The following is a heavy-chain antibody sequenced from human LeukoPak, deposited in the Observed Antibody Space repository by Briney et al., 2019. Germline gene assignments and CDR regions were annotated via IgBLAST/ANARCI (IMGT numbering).Heavy chain of an antibody. J-gene: IGHJ4*02. CDR3: ARDPSSSGWYLDY. CDR2: INPNSGGT. Sequence: GASVTVSCKASGYTFTGYYMHWVRQAPGQGLEWMGWINPNSGGTNYAQKFQGRVTMTRDTSISTAYMELSRLRSDDTAVYYCARDPSSSGWYLDYWGQGTLVTVSS. V-gene: IGHV1-2*02. D-gene: IGHD6-19*01. CDR1: GYTFTGYY.